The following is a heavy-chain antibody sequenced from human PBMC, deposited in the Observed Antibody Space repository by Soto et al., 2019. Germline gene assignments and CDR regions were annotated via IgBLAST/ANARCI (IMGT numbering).Heavy chain of an antibody. D-gene: IGHD3-10*01. V-gene: IGHV4-31*03. CDR2: IYYSGST. CDR1: GGFISSGGYY. Sequence: SETLSLTCTVAGGFISSGGYYWSWIRHHPGKGLEWIGYIYYSGSTHYNPSLESRVTISVDTSKNHFSLQLSSVTAADTAVYYCARELNYYGPGSYTGLGYNYGMDVWAQGTTVTVSS. J-gene: IGHJ6*02. CDR3: ARELNYYGPGSYTGLGYNYGMDV.